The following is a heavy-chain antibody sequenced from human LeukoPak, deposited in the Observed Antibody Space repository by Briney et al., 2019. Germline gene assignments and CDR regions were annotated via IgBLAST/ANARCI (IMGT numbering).Heavy chain of an antibody. V-gene: IGHV3-23*01. J-gene: IGHJ4*02. CDR1: GFTFSSYG. D-gene: IGHD6-13*01. CDR2: ISGSGGST. Sequence: SGGSLRLSCEASGFTFSSYGMSWVRQVPGKGLEYVSSISGSGGSTYYADSVKGRFTISRDNAENSLFLQMNSLRVEDTAVYYCAREWQGGIAAAGTRIEGDYWGQGTLVAVSS. CDR3: AREWQGGIAAAGTRIEGDY.